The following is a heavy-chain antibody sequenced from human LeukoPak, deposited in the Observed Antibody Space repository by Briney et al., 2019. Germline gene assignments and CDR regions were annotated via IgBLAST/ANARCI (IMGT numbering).Heavy chain of an antibody. J-gene: IGHJ3*02. CDR3: ARDLGQQQLVGAFDI. V-gene: IGHV3-48*01. CDR2: ISSSSSTI. Sequence: GGSLRLSCAASGFTFSSYSMNWVRQAPGTGLERVSYISSSSSTIYYADSVKGRFTISRDNAKNSLYLQMNSLRAEDTAVYYCARDLGQQQLVGAFDIWGQGTMVTVSS. D-gene: IGHD6-13*01. CDR1: GFTFSSYS.